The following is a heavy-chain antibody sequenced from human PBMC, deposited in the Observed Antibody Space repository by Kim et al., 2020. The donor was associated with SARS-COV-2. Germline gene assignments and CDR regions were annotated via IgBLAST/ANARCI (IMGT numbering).Heavy chain of an antibody. CDR3: ARGLLVGGGSCHDY. J-gene: IGHJ4*02. Sequence: GGSLRLSCAASGFTFSSYAMHWVRQAPGKGLEWVAVISYDGSNKYYADSVKGRFTISRDNSKNTLYLQMNSLRAEDTAVYYCARGLLVGGGSCHDYWGQGTLVTVSS. CDR1: GFTFSSYA. CDR2: ISYDGSNK. V-gene: IGHV3-30-3*01. D-gene: IGHD2-15*01.